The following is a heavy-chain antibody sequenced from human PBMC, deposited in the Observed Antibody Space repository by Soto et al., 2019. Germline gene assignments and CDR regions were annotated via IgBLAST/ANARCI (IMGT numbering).Heavy chain of an antibody. J-gene: IGHJ6*02. CDR2: INKDGSDK. V-gene: IGHV3-7*02. CDR3: ARVQVITFGGVIGYYYYGMDV. Sequence: GGSLRLSCLADGFSISNFWMSWVRQAPGKGLEWVANINKDGSDKRYVDSLKGRFSISRDNAKNSLYLQMNSLRAEDTAVYYCARVQVITFGGVIGYYYYGMDVWGQGTTVTVSS. CDR1: GFSISNFW. D-gene: IGHD3-16*02.